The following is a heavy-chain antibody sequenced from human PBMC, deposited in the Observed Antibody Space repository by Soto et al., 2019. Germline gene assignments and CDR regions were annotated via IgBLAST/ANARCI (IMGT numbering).Heavy chain of an antibody. Sequence: QVQLVQSGAEVKKPGASVKVSCKASGYTFTNYYIHWVRQAPGQGLEWVGLINPKTGTTNDAPKFEGRVRMTRDPSASIAYSVLKSLRSEDTAVFYCARVLDGGYYFERSGYWGQGALVTVSS. CDR3: ARVLDGGYYFERSGY. V-gene: IGHV1-46*01. J-gene: IGHJ4*02. D-gene: IGHD3-22*01. CDR1: GYTFTNYY. CDR2: INPKTGTT.